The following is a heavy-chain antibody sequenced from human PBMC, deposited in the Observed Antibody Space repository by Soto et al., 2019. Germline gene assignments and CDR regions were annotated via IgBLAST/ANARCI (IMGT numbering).Heavy chain of an antibody. Sequence: GGSLRLSCAASGFTFDDYAMHWVRQAPGKGLEWVSGISWNSGSTYYADSVKGRFTISRDNSKNTLYLQMNSLRAEDTAVYYCAKVMSGGGGMDVWGQGTTVTVSS. CDR1: GFTFDDYA. CDR2: ISWNSGST. D-gene: IGHD3-3*01. J-gene: IGHJ6*02. CDR3: AKVMSGGGGMDV. V-gene: IGHV3-23*01.